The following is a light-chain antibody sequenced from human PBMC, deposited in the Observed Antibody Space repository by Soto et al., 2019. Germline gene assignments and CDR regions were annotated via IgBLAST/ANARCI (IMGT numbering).Light chain of an antibody. Sequence: EIVMTQSPATLSVSPGERATLSCRASQSGDINLAWYQQKPGQAPRLLIFGASTRATGIPARFSGSGSGTDFNLTNSSLQSEDFGVYFCQQYDKWPLTFGGGTKVEIK. CDR2: GAS. CDR1: QSGDIN. J-gene: IGKJ4*01. CDR3: QQYDKWPLT. V-gene: IGKV3D-15*01.